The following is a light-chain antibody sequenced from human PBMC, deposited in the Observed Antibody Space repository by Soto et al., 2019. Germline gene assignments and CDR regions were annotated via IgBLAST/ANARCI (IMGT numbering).Light chain of an antibody. Sequence: EIVMTQSPATLSVSPGERDTLSCRASQSVSSNIAWYQQKPGQAPRLLIHGASSRATGIPDRFSGSGSGTDFTLTISRLEPEDFAVYYCQQYGSSPQWTFGQGTKVDIK. CDR3: QQYGSSPQWT. J-gene: IGKJ1*01. CDR2: GAS. V-gene: IGKV3-20*01. CDR1: QSVSSN.